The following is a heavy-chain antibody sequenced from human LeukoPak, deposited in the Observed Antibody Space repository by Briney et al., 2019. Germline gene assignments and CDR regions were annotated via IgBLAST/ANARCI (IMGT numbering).Heavy chain of an antibody. Sequence: SQTLSLTCAASGGSISSGEYYWSWIRQPPGKGLEWIGYIYYSVSTYYNPSLKSRLTISVDTSNSQFSLRLTSVTAADTAVYYCARDKVGATNWLDPWGQGTLVTVSS. V-gene: IGHV4-30-4*01. CDR2: IYYSVST. D-gene: IGHD1-26*01. CDR1: GGSISSGEYY. CDR3: ARDKVGATNWLDP. J-gene: IGHJ5*02.